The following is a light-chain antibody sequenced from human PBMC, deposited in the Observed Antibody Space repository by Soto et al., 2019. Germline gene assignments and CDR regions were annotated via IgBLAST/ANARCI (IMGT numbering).Light chain of an antibody. CDR3: LQHNSYPWT. V-gene: IGKV1-17*03. CDR1: QDISHY. J-gene: IGKJ1*01. CDR2: AVS. Sequence: DIQVTQSPSAMFASVGDRATITCRASQDISHYLAWFQQKPGKVPKRLIFAVSNLESGVPSRFRGSGSGTEFTLTITSLQPEDFATYYCLQHNSYPWTFGQGTKVDIK.